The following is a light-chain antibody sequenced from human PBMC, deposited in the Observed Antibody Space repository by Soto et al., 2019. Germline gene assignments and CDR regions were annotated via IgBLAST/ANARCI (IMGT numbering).Light chain of an antibody. V-gene: IGLV1-40*01. J-gene: IGLJ1*01. CDR3: QSYDSSRSGDV. CDR2: GNS. CDR1: SSNIGAGYD. Sequence: QSALTQPPSVSGAPGQRVTISCTGTSSNIGAGYDVHWYQQLPGTAPKLLIYGNSNRPSGVPDRFSGSKSGTSASLAITGLQAEDEADYYCQSYDSSRSGDVFGTGTKVTVL.